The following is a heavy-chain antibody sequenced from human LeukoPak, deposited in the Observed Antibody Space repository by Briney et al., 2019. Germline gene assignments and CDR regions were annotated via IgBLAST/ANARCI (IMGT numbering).Heavy chain of an antibody. D-gene: IGHD3-10*01. CDR2: IYYSGST. Sequence: WVRQPPGKGLEWIGSIYYSGSTYYNPSLKSRVTISVDTSKNQFSLKLSSVTAADTAVYYCARQRGSGSYYSPLDAFDIWGQGTMVTVSS. CDR3: ARQRGSGSYYSPLDAFDI. V-gene: IGHV4-39*01. J-gene: IGHJ3*02.